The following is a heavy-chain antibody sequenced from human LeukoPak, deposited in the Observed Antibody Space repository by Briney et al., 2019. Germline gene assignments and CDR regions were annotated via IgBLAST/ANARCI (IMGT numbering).Heavy chain of an antibody. D-gene: IGHD2-8*02. J-gene: IGHJ6*03. CDR1: GGSISSSSYY. CDR2: IYYSGST. CDR3: ARRSALLGIPYYYYYMDV. V-gene: IGHV4-39*01. Sequence: SETLSLTCTVSGGSISSSSYYWGWIRQPPGKGLEWIGSIYYSGSTYYNPSLKSRVTISVDTSKNQFSLKLSSVTAADTAVYYCARRSALLGIPYYYYYMDVWGKGTTVTISS.